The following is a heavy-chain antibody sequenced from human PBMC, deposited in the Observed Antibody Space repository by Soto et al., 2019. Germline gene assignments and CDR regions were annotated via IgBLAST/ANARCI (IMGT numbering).Heavy chain of an antibody. V-gene: IGHV3-30-3*01. CDR1: GFTFSSYA. CDR3: ARAGGVVVISGAFDI. J-gene: IGHJ3*02. D-gene: IGHD3-22*01. CDR2: ISYDGSNK. Sequence: QVQLVESGGGVVQPGRSLRLSCAASGFTFSSYAMHWVRQAPGKGLEWVAVISYDGSNKYYADSVKGRFTISRENSKNTLYLKMNSLRAEDTAVYYCARAGGVVVISGAFDIWGQGTMVTVSS.